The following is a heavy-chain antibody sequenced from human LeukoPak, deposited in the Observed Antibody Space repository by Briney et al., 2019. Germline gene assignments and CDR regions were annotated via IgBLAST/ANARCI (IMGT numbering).Heavy chain of an antibody. CDR1: GGTFSSYA. V-gene: IGHV1-8*02. Sequence: ASVKVSCKASGGTFSSYAISWVRQATGQGLEWMGWMNPNSGNTGYAQKFQGRVTMTRNTSISTAYMELSSLRSEDTAVYYCARRDRGDLLHWGQGTLVTVSS. J-gene: IGHJ4*02. CDR3: ARRDRGDLLH. CDR2: MNPNSGNT. D-gene: IGHD3-10*01.